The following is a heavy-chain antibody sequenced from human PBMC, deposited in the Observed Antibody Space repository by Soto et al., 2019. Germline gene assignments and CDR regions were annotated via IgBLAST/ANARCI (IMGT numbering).Heavy chain of an antibody. V-gene: IGHV3-7*01. CDR2: IKQDGSEK. CDR1: GFTFSSYW. J-gene: IGHJ6*03. Sequence: GGSLRLSCAASGFTFSSYWMSWVRQAPGKGLEWVANIKQDGSEKYYVDSVKGRFTISRDNAKNSLYLQMNSLRAEDTAVYYCVREMNYYDFWSGYWNYMDVWGKGTTVTVSS. CDR3: VREMNYYDFWSGYWNYMDV. D-gene: IGHD3-3*01.